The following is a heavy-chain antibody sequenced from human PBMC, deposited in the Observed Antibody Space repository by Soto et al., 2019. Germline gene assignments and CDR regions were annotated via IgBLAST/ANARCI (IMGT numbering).Heavy chain of an antibody. CDR2: IDGSGNT. Sequence: QVQLQQWGAGLLKPSETLSLTCAVNSESLSGYYWSWIRQSPGQGLEWIGEIDGSGNTNYSPSLRSRVAMSVDTSKNRFSLNLHSVSAADTAAYYCVGARGRLVGFDYWGQGTLVTVSS. J-gene: IGHJ4*02. V-gene: IGHV4-34*01. CDR1: SESLSGYY. D-gene: IGHD1-26*01. CDR3: VGARGRLVGFDY.